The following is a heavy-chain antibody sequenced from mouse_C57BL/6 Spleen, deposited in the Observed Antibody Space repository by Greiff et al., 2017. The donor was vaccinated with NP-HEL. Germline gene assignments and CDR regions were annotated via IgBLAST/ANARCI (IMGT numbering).Heavy chain of an antibody. CDR3: ARDAGDGAY. J-gene: IGHJ3*01. CDR2: ISDGGSYT. D-gene: IGHD3-3*01. Sequence: EVKVEESGGGLVKPGGSLKLSCAASGFTFSSYAMSWVRQTPEKRLEWVATISDGGSYTYYPDNVKGRFTISRDNAKNNLYLQMSHLKSEDTAMYYCARDAGDGAYWGQGTLVTVSA. CDR1: GFTFSSYA. V-gene: IGHV5-4*01.